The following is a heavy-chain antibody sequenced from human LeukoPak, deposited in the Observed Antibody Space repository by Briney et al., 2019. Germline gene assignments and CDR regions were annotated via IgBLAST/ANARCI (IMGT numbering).Heavy chain of an antibody. V-gene: IGHV1-18*01. D-gene: IGHD1/OR15-1a*01. CDR2: ISAYNGNT. Sequence: ASVKVSCKASGYTFTSYGISWVRQAPGQGLEWMGWISAYNGNTNYAQKLQGRVTMTTDTSTSTDYMELSSLTSEDTAVYYCARDNSAGTPTYWWFDPWGQGTLVTVSS. J-gene: IGHJ5*02. CDR1: GYTFTSYG. CDR3: ARDNSAGTPTYWWFDP.